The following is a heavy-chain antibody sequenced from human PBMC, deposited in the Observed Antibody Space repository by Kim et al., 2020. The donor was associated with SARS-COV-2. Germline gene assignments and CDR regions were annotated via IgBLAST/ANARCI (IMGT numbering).Heavy chain of an antibody. J-gene: IGHJ6*02. CDR3: ARPRENDYYDSSGLDV. D-gene: IGHD3-22*01. CDR2: IYYSGRT. CDR1: GGSINSSNYS. Sequence: SETLSLTCTVSGGSINSSNYSWGWIRQPPGKGLEWIGSIYYSGRTYYNPSLKSRVTMSIDTSKNQFSLKLSSVTAADTAVYFCARPRENDYYDSSGLDVWGQGTTVTVSS. V-gene: IGHV4-39*01.